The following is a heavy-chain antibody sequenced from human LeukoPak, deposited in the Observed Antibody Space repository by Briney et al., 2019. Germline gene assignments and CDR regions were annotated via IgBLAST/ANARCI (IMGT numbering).Heavy chain of an antibody. CDR2: ISARGTTT. Sequence: GVSLRLPCAASGFTFGSYAMGWVRQAPGKGLEWVSAISARGTTTYYIDSVKDRFTVSRDNSKNTLYLQMNSLRVEDTAVYYCASDRGVPTGYLDYWGQGTLVTVSS. V-gene: IGHV3-23*01. D-gene: IGHD3-10*01. J-gene: IGHJ4*02. CDR1: GFTFGSYA. CDR3: ASDRGVPTGYLDY.